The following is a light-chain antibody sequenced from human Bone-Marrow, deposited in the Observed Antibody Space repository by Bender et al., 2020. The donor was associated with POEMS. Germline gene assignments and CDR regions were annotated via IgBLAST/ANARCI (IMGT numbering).Light chain of an antibody. CDR1: SSNIGAHA. V-gene: IGLV1-44*01. J-gene: IGLJ3*02. Sequence: QSVLTQPPSASGTPGQRVTISCSGGSSNIGAHAVNWYQHLPGTAPKLLIYSSHRRPSEVPDRFSGSRSGTSASLAISGLQSDDEADYYCAAWDDSLSAWVFGGGTKLTVL. CDR3: AAWDDSLSAWV. CDR2: SSH.